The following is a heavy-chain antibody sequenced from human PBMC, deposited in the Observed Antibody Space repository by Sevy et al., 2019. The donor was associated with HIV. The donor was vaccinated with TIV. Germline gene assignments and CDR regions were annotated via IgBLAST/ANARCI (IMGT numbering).Heavy chain of an antibody. CDR3: TKGQGYDYIWGNEGSEYYFDY. D-gene: IGHD3-16*01. CDR2: ISHEGSYQ. J-gene: IGHJ4*02. Sequence: FLRLSCAASRFTFSTYDIHWVRQAPGKGLERVAVISHEGSYQYYTDSVKGRFTISRDDSKNKAYLQMNSLRAEDSGVYYCTKGQGYDYIWGNEGSEYYFDYWGQGTMVTVSS. V-gene: IGHV3-30*18. CDR1: RFTFSTYD.